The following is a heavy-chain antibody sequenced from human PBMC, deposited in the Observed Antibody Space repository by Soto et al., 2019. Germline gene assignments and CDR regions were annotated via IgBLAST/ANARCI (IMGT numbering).Heavy chain of an antibody. CDR3: TLPINYDFWSGSPDY. Sequence: GGSLRLSCAASGFTFSNAWMNWVRQAPGKGLEWVGRIKSKTDGGTTDYAAPVKSRFTISRDDSKNTLYLQMNSLKTEDTAVYYCTLPINYDFWSGSPDYWGQGTLVTVSS. J-gene: IGHJ4*02. V-gene: IGHV3-15*07. CDR1: GFTFSNAW. CDR2: IKSKTDGGTT. D-gene: IGHD3-3*01.